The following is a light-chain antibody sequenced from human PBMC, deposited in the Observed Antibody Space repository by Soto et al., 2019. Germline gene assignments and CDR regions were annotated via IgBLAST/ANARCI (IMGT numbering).Light chain of an antibody. CDR1: NSDVGGYNF. J-gene: IGLJ1*01. Sequence: QSVLTQPASVSGSPGQSITIACTGTNSDVGGYNFVSWYQQHPNQSPKLMIYEVTKRPSEVSTRFSGSKSANTASLTISGLRAEDEADYYCSSYTSTNTYVFGTGTKVTVL. V-gene: IGLV2-14*01. CDR3: SSYTSTNTYV. CDR2: EVT.